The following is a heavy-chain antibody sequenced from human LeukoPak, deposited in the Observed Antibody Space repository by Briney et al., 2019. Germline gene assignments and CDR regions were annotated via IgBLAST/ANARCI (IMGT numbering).Heavy chain of an antibody. CDR1: GGSFSGYY. CDR2: INHSGST. J-gene: IGHJ6*02. Sequence: SETLSLTCAVYGGSFSGYYWSWIRQPPGKGLEWIGEINHSGSTNYNPSLKSRVTISVDTSKNQFSLKLSSVTAADTAVYYCARVRGYCSSISCYAPLYYYYYGMDVWGQGTTVTVSS. CDR3: ARVRGYCSSISCYAPLYYYYYGMDV. V-gene: IGHV4-34*01. D-gene: IGHD2-2*01.